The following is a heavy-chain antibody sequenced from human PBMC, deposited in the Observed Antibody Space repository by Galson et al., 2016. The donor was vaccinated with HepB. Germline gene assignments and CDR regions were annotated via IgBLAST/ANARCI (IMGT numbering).Heavy chain of an antibody. D-gene: IGHD5-18*01. CDR1: GFSLDTRGVG. J-gene: IGHJ5*02. CDR2: IYWNDEK. CDR3: AQASIQLWLPLSIWFDP. V-gene: IGHV2-5*01. Sequence: PALVTPTQTLTLTCTFSGFSLDTRGVGVVWIRQPPGKALEWLSLIYWNDEKRYNPSLKSRLTITKDPSKNQVVLIMTNMGPVDPATYFCAQASIQLWLPLSIWFDPWGQGTLVTVSS.